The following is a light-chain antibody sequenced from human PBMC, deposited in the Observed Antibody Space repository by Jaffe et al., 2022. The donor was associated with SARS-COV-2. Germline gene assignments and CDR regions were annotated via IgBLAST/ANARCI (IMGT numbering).Light chain of an antibody. J-gene: IGLJ3*02. CDR1: NIGSKS. V-gene: IGLV3-21*02. CDR3: QVWDGSSYHWV. Sequence: SYVLTQPPSVSVAPGQTARITCGGDNIGSKSVHWYQQKPGQAPVLVVYVGSDRPSGIPERFSGSKSGNTATLTISRVEDGDEADYYCQVWDGSSYHWVFGGGTKLTVL. CDR2: VGS.